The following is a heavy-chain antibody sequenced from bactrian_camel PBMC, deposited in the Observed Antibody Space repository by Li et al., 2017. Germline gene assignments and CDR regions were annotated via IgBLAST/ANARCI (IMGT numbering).Heavy chain of an antibody. Sequence: DVQLVESGGGLVQPGGSLRLSCAASGFTFSNYAMSWVRQAPGKGLEWVSGINSAGAGTTFYADSVKGRFTISHDNAKNTLYLQMNSLKPEDTAMYYCAYDISTGSGDYCGNGFTYWGQGTQVTVS. J-gene: IGHJ4*01. CDR1: GFTFSNYA. CDR2: INSAGAGTT. V-gene: IGHV3S31*01. D-gene: IGHD2*01. CDR3: AYDISTGSGDYCGNGFTY.